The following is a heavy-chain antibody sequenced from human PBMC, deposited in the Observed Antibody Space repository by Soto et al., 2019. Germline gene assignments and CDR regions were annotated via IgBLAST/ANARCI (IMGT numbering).Heavy chain of an antibody. Sequence: ASVKVSCKASGGTFSSYAISWVRQAPGQGLEWMGGIIPIFGTANYAQKFQGRVTITADESTSTAYMELSSLRSEDTAVYYCARVENCSGGSCYSTWYFDLRGRGTLVTVSS. D-gene: IGHD2-15*01. CDR3: ARVENCSGGSCYSTWYFDL. J-gene: IGHJ2*01. CDR1: GGTFSSYA. V-gene: IGHV1-69*13. CDR2: IIPIFGTA.